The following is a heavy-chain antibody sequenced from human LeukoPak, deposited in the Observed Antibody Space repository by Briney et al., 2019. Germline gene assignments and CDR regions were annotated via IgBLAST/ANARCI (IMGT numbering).Heavy chain of an antibody. D-gene: IGHD3-10*01. CDR1: GGSISSYY. J-gene: IGHJ5*02. Sequence: PSETLSLTCTVYGGSISSYYWSWIRQPPGKGLEWIGYIYYSGSTNYNPSLKSRVTISVDTSKNQFSLKLSSVTAADTAVYYCARSLSITMVRGVTNNWFDPWGQGTLVTVSS. CDR2: IYYSGST. CDR3: ARSLSITMVRGVTNNWFDP. V-gene: IGHV4-59*01.